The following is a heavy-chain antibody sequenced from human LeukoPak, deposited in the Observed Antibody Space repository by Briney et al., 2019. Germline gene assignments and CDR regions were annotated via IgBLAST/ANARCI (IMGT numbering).Heavy chain of an antibody. CDR2: ISAYTGNT. D-gene: IGHD3-10*01. V-gene: IGHV1-18*01. Sequence: ASVKVSCKASGYTFSSYAITWVRQAPGQALEWMGWISAYTGNTNYAQKLQGRVTMTTDTSTSTAYMELRSLRSDDTAVYYCATALYNFGSGTFQYTDNDAFDIWGQGTMVTVSS. CDR3: ATALYNFGSGTFQYTDNDAFDI. J-gene: IGHJ3*02. CDR1: GYTFSSYA.